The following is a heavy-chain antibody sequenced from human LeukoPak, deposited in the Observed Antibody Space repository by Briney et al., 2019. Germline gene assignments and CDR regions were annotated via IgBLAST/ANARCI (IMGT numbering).Heavy chain of an antibody. D-gene: IGHD3-22*01. Sequence: GGSLRLSCAASGFTFSSYSMNWVRQAPGKGLEWVSSISSSSSYIYYADSVKGRFTISRDNSKNPLYLQMNSLRAEDTAVYYCAKVSSMIVVVRGPLDYWGQGTLVTVSS. CDR1: GFTFSSYS. CDR2: ISSSSSYI. V-gene: IGHV3-21*04. CDR3: AKVSSMIVVVRGPLDY. J-gene: IGHJ4*02.